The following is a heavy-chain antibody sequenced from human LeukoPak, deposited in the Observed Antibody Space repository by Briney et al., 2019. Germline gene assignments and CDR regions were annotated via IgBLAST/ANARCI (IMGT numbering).Heavy chain of an antibody. Sequence: SETLSLTCTVTGVSISSYYWSWIRQPPGKGLEWIGYIYYSGSTNYNPSLKSRVTISVDRSKNQFSLKLSSVTAADTAVYYCARVDSSGYQDAFDIWGQGTMVTVSS. D-gene: IGHD6-25*01. CDR3: ARVDSSGYQDAFDI. V-gene: IGHV4-59*01. CDR1: GVSISSYY. CDR2: IYYSGST. J-gene: IGHJ3*02.